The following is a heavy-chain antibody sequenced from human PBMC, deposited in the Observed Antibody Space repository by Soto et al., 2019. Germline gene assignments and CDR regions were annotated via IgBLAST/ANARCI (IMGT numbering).Heavy chain of an antibody. Sequence: QVQLQESGPGLVKPSGTLSLTCAVSGVSISSHDWWTWVRQPPGKGLEWIGESHKSGYTHSNSSRESRVTISVDKSKNQDSLILTSLTVADTAVYYCATRDTSRFYWGQGTLVTVSS. V-gene: IGHV4-4*02. J-gene: IGHJ4*02. D-gene: IGHD5-18*01. CDR3: ATRDTSRFY. CDR1: GVSISSHDW. CDR2: SHKSGYT.